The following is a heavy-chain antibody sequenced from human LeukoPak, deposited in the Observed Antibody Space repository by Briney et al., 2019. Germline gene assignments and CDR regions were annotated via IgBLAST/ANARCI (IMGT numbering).Heavy chain of an antibody. J-gene: IGHJ4*02. Sequence: ASVKVSCKASGYTFTSYGISWVRQAPGQGLEWMGCISAYNGNTNYAQKLQGRVTMTTDTSTSTAYMELRSLRSDDTAVYYCARDPVPLKYCSSTSCYFRNWGQGTLVTVSS. CDR2: ISAYNGNT. CDR3: ARDPVPLKYCSSTSCYFRN. D-gene: IGHD2-2*01. CDR1: GYTFTSYG. V-gene: IGHV1-18*01.